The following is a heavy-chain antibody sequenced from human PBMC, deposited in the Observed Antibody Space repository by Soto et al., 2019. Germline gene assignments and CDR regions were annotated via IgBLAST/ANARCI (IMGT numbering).Heavy chain of an antibody. CDR2: ISRSSSYI. V-gene: IGHV3-21*01. CDR3: VGTHNSNNLDY. D-gene: IGHD4-4*01. Sequence: EVQLVESGGGLVKPGGSLRLSCAASGFTFSSYSLNWVRQAPGKGLEWVSSISRSSSYIYYAHSVKGRFTISRDNAKDSLYLQMNSLRAEDTAVYYCVGTHNSNNLDYWGQGTLVTVSS. CDR1: GFTFSSYS. J-gene: IGHJ4*02.